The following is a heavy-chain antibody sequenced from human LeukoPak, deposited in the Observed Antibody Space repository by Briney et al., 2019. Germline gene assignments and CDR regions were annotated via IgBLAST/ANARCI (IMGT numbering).Heavy chain of an antibody. V-gene: IGHV4-31*03. CDR2: IYYSGST. Sequence: SETLSLTCTVSGGSISSGGYYWSWIRQHPGKGLEWIGYIYYSGSTYYNPSLKSRVTISVDTSKNQFSLKLSSVTAADTAAYYCARASGDSSGYYLNYFDYWGQGTLVTVSS. CDR3: ARASGDSSGYYLNYFDY. CDR1: GGSISSGGYY. J-gene: IGHJ4*02. D-gene: IGHD3-22*01.